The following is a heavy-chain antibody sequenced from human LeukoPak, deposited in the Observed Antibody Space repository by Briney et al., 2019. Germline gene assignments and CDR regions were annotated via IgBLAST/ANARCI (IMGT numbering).Heavy chain of an antibody. J-gene: IGHJ4*02. D-gene: IGHD1-26*01. CDR3: ARDGLYKWELLPNDY. V-gene: IGHV1-2*02. Sequence: ASVKVSCKASGYTFTGYYMHWVRQAPGQGLEWMGWINPNSGGTNYAQKFQGRVAMTRDTSISTAYMELRSLRSDDTAVYYCARDGLYKWELLPNDYWGQGTLVTVSS. CDR1: GYTFTGYY. CDR2: INPNSGGT.